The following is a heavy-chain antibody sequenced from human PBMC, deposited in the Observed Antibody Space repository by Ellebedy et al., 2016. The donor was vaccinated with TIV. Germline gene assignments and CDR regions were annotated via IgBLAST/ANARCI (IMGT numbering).Heavy chain of an antibody. CDR2: TYYRSRWYN. CDR1: GDSISSNSGA. CDR3: ARGRMSAFDY. V-gene: IGHV6-1*01. J-gene: IGHJ4*02. D-gene: IGHD2/OR15-2a*01. Sequence: SQTLSLTCAVSGDSISSNSGAWTWIRQSPSRGLEWLGRTYYRSRWYNDYAVSVKSRITVNADTSKNQFSLQLNSVIPEDTAVYFCARGRMSAFDYWGQGTLVTVS.